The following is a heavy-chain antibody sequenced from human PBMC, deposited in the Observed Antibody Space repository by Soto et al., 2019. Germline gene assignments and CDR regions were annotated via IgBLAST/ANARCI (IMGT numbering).Heavy chain of an antibody. CDR2: ISWNSGSI. V-gene: IGHV3-9*01. J-gene: IGHJ5*02. CDR1: GFTFDDYA. Sequence: EVQLVESGGGLVQPGRSLRLSCAASGFTFDDYAMHWVRQAPGKGLEWVSGISWNSGSIGYADSVTGRFTISRDNAKNYLYLQMNSLRAEDTALYYCAKGLGGNWFDPWGQGTLVTVSS. D-gene: IGHD3-16*01. CDR3: AKGLGGNWFDP.